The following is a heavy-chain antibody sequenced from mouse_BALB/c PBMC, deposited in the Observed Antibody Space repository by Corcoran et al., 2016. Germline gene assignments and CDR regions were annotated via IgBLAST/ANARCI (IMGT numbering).Heavy chain of an antibody. J-gene: IGHJ1*01. CDR3: ARWDWYFDV. V-gene: IGHV14-3*02. CDR1: GFNIKDTY. Sequence: EVQLQQSGAELVKPGASVKLSCTASGFNIKDTYMHWVKQRPEQSLEWIGRIDTANGNTKYDPKFQGKATITADTSSNTAYLQLSSLTSEDTAVYYCARWDWYFDVWGAGTTVTVSS. CDR2: IDTANGNT.